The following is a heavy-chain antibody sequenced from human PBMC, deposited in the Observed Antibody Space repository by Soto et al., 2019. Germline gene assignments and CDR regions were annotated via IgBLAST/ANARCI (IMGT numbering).Heavy chain of an antibody. V-gene: IGHV3-53*01. D-gene: IGHD1-1*01. CDR1: GFTVSSNY. CDR3: ARMASTPFDI. CDR2: IYSGGST. Sequence: PGGSLRLSCAASGFTVSSNYMSWVRQAPGKGLEWVSVIYSGGSTYCADSVKGRFTISRDNSKNTLYLQMNSLRAEDTAVYYCARMASTPFDIWGKGTMVTVSS. J-gene: IGHJ3*02.